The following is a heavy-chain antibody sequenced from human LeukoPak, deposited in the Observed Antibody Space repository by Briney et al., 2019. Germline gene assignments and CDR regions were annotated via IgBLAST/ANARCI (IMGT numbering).Heavy chain of an antibody. CDR1: GGTFSSYA. CDR3: ARGKRQWRLGAFDI. V-gene: IGHV1-69*04. D-gene: IGHD6-19*01. J-gene: IGHJ3*02. CDR2: IIPILGIA. Sequence: SVKVSCKASGGTFSSYAISWVRQAPGQGLEWMGRIIPILGIANYAQKFQGRVTITADKSTSTAYMELSSLRSEDTAVYYCARGKRQWRLGAFDIWGQGTMVTVSS.